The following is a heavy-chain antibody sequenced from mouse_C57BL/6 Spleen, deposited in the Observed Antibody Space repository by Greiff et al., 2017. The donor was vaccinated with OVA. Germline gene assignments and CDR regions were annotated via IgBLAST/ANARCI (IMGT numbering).Heavy chain of an antibody. Sequence: QVQLQQSGAELVRPGASVKLSCKASGYTFTDYYINWVKQRPGQGLEWIARIYPGSGNTYYNEKFKGKATLTAEKSSSTAYMQLSSLTSEDSAVYFCARPTGNDWYFDVWGTGTTVTVSS. V-gene: IGHV1-76*01. J-gene: IGHJ1*03. CDR2: IYPGSGNT. CDR1: GYTFTDYY. D-gene: IGHD2-1*01. CDR3: ARPTGNDWYFDV.